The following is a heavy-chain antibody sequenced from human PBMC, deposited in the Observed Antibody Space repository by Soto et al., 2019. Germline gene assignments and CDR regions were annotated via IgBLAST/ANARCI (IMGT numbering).Heavy chain of an antibody. J-gene: IGHJ3*02. CDR3: ARHGWPMTMATIGEHAFDI. CDR1: GGSISSGDYY. V-gene: IGHV4-30-4*01. CDR2: IYYSGST. Sequence: TLSLTCTVSGGSISSGDYYWSWIRQPPGKGLEWIGYIYYSGSTYYNPSLKSRVTISVDTSKNQFSLKLSSVTAADTAVYYCARHGWPMTMATIGEHAFDIWGQGTMVTVSS. D-gene: IGHD5-12*01.